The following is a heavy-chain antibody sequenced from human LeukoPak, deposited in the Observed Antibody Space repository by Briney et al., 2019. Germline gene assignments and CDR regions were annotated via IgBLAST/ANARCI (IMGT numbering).Heavy chain of an antibody. D-gene: IGHD1-26*01. J-gene: IGHJ4*02. Sequence: SETLSLTCTVSGGSVSSGSYYWSWIRQPPGKGLEWIGYIYYSGSTNYNPSLKSRVTISVDTSKNQFSLKLSSVTAADTAVYYCAREVGAAGAWGQGTLVTVSS. CDR3: AREVGAAGA. CDR1: GGSVSSGSYY. V-gene: IGHV4-61*01. CDR2: IYYSGST.